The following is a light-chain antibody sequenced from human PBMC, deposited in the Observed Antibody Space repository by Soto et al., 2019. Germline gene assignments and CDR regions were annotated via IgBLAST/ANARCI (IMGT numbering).Light chain of an antibody. V-gene: IGKV3-20*01. Sequence: EIVLTQSPCTLSLSPGERATLSCRASQSVSSSYLACYQQKPGQAPMLLIYGASSMATGIPDRFSGSGSGTDFTLTISRLEPEDFAVYYCQQYGSSSWTFGQGTKVEIK. CDR3: QQYGSSSWT. J-gene: IGKJ1*01. CDR1: QSVSSSY. CDR2: GAS.